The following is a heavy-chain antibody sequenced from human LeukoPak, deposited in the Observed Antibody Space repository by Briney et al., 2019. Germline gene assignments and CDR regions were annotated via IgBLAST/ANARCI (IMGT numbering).Heavy chain of an antibody. V-gene: IGHV1-18*01. CDR2: ISAYNGNK. CDR3: ARDRYYYGSGSYPLRN. CDR1: GYTFTSYG. Sequence: GASVKVSCKASGYTFTSYGISWVRQAPGQGLEWMGWISAYNGNKNYAQKLQGRVTMTTDTSTSTAYMELRSLRSDDTAVYYCARDRYYYGSGSYPLRNWGQGTLVTVSS. D-gene: IGHD3-10*01. J-gene: IGHJ4*02.